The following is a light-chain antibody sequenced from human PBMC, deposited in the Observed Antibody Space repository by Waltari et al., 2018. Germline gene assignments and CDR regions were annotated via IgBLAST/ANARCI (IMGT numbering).Light chain of an antibody. CDR1: DYNIGNHF. Sequence: QSVLSQPPSASGTPGQRVTISCSGSDYNIGNHFVYWYHQLPGAAPKLLIYRNNHRPSGVPARFSGSKSGPSASLAIRGLRPADEALYYCASWDGSLGGVVFGGGTKLTVL. V-gene: IGLV1-47*01. J-gene: IGLJ2*01. CDR2: RNN. CDR3: ASWDGSLGGVV.